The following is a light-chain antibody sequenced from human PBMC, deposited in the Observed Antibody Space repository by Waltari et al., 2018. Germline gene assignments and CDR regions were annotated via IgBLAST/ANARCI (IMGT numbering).Light chain of an antibody. V-gene: IGLV4-69*01. CDR1: SGHISNV. J-gene: IGLJ3*02. Sequence: QLVLTQSPSASASLGASVKLTCTLSSGHISNVLAWHQQQPRKGPRYLMKVNSDGSHSKGDEIPDRFSGSSSGAERYLTISSLQSEDEADYYCQTGGHGTWVFGGGTKLTVL. CDR3: QTGGHGTWV. CDR2: VNSDGSH.